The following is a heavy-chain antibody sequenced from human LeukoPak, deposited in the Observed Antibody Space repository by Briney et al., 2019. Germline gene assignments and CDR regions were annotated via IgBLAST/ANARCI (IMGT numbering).Heavy chain of an antibody. CDR1: GYTFNGYY. Sequence: ASVKVSCKASGYTFNGYYMHWVRQAPGQGLEWMGRINPNSGGTNYAQKFQGRVTMTRDTSISTAYMELSRLRSDDTAVYYCARVGPPGIAVADTNWGQGTLVTVSS. CDR3: ARVGPPGIAVADTN. CDR2: INPNSGGT. V-gene: IGHV1-2*06. D-gene: IGHD6-19*01. J-gene: IGHJ4*02.